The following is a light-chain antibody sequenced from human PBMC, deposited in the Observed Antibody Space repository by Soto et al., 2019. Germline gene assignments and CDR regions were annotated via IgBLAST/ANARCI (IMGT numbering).Light chain of an antibody. CDR1: QSISSW. J-gene: IGKJ1*01. Sequence: DIQMTQSPSTLSASVGGRVTITFRASQSISSWLAWYQQKPGKAPKLLIYDASSLESGVPSRFSGSGSGTEFTLTISSLQPDDFATYYCQQYNSYRTFGQGTKVDIK. CDR3: QQYNSYRT. V-gene: IGKV1-5*01. CDR2: DAS.